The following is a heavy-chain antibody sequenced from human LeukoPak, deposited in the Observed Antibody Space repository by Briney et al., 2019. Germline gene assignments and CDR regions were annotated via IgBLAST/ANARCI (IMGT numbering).Heavy chain of an antibody. J-gene: IGHJ5*02. CDR1: GGSISTSNYY. D-gene: IGHD6-13*01. CDR3: ARSPPFSWLHNWFDP. Sequence: SETLSLTCTVSGGSISTSNYYWSWIRQPPGKGLEWIGEINHSGSTNYNPSLKSRVTISVDTSKNQFSLKLSSVTAADTAVYYCARSPPFSWLHNWFDPWGQGTLVTVSS. V-gene: IGHV4-39*07. CDR2: INHSGST.